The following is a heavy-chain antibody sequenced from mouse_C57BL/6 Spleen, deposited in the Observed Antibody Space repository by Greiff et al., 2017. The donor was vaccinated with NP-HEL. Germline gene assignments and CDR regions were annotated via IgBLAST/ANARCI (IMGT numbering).Heavy chain of an antibody. CDR3: ARKDWHFDD. D-gene: IGHD4-1*01. V-gene: IGHV1-26*01. J-gene: IGHJ2*01. CDR1: GYTFTDYY. CDR2: INPNNGGT. Sequence: EVQLQQSGPELVRPGASVKISCKASGYTFTDYYMNWVKQSHGKSLEWIGDINPNNGGTSYNQKFKGKATLTVDKSSSTAYMELRSLTSEDSAVYYCARKDWHFDDWGQGTTLTVAS.